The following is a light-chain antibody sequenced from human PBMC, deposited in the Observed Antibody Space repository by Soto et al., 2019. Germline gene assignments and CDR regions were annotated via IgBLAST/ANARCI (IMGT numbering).Light chain of an antibody. J-gene: IGKJ1*01. CDR2: GAS. V-gene: IGKV3-20*01. CDR3: QQYGSSLWT. Sequence: EIVLTQSPGTLSLSPGERATLFCMASQSVSSSYLAWYQQKPGQAPRLLIYGASSRATGIPGRCSGSGAGKDFTLTISRLEPEDVAVYYCQQYGSSLWTFGQGTKVEIK. CDR1: QSVSSSY.